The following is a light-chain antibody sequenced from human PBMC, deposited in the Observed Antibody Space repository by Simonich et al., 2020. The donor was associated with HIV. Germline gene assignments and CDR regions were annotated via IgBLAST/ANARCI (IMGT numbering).Light chain of an antibody. CDR3: QQYNNWPPYT. CDR2: GAS. J-gene: IGKJ2*01. CDR1: QSVSSN. Sequence: EIVMTQSQATLSVSPGERATLSCRASQSVSSNLAWYQQKPRKAPRLLIYGASTRATGIPARFSGSGSGTEFTLTISSLQSEDFAVYYCQQYNNWPPYTFGQGTKLEIK. V-gene: IGKV3-15*01.